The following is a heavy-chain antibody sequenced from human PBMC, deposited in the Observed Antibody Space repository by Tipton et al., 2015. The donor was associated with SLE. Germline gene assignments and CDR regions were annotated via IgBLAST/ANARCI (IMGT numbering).Heavy chain of an antibody. J-gene: IGHJ4*02. D-gene: IGHD3-10*01. V-gene: IGHV4-30-4*02. CDR3: ASSHGSNFDY. CDR1: GGSISSGDYS. Sequence: TLSLTCTVSGGSISSGDYSWTWIRQPPGKGLEWIGYIYHSGSSSYNASLKSRVTISVDTSKNQFSLKLSSVTAADTAVYYCASSHGSNFDYWGQGTLVTVSS. CDR2: IYHSGSS.